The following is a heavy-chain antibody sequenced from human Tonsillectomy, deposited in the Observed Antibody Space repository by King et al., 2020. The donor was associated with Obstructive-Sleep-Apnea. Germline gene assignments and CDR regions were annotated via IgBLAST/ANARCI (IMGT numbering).Heavy chain of an antibody. Sequence: VQLVESGGGVCQPGRSLRLSCAASGFAFSNSGMQWVRQTPGKGLEWVAVVSANGFRQYYADSIKGRFTISRDNSKNTLYLQMNSLRLEDTAVYYCAKEAKWDNWYFDLWGRGTLVSVSS. CDR1: GFAFSNSG. CDR3: AKEAKWDNWYFDL. CDR2: VSANGFRQ. D-gene: IGHD1-26*01. J-gene: IGHJ2*01. V-gene: IGHV3-30*18.